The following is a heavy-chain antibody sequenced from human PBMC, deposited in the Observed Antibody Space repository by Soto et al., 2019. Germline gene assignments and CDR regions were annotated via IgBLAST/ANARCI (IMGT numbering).Heavy chain of an antibody. D-gene: IGHD5-12*01. Sequence: SLRLSCAASGFTFSSYAMSWVRQAPGKGLEWVSAISGSGGSTYYADSVKGRLTISRDNSKNTLYLQMNSLRAEDTAVYYCAKVHAPLRLQAFDYWGQGTLVTVSS. CDR3: AKVHAPLRLQAFDY. CDR1: GFTFSSYA. V-gene: IGHV3-23*01. J-gene: IGHJ4*02. CDR2: ISGSGGST.